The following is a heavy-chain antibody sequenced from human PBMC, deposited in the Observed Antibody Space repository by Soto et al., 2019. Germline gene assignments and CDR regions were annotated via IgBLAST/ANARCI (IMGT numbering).Heavy chain of an antibody. CDR2: IYPGDSDT. Sequence: GESLKISCKGSGYTFTNYWIGWVRQMPGKGLEWMGIIYPGDSDTKYNPSFQGQVTISADKSITTTYLRWTSLKASDAAIYYCAASIFYYGMDVWGQGTTVTVSS. CDR1: GYTFTNYW. J-gene: IGHJ6*02. V-gene: IGHV5-51*01. CDR3: AASIFYYGMDV.